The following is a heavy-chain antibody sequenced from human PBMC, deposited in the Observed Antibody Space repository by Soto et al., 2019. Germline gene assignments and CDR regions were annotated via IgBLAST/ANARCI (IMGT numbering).Heavy chain of an antibody. V-gene: IGHV3-30*03. CDR2: ISYDGSNK. CDR3: ASLVMTTVTTDYFDY. D-gene: IGHD4-4*01. J-gene: IGHJ4*02. Sequence: PGGFLRLSCAASGFTFSSYGMHWVRQAPGKGVEWVAVISYDGSNKYYADSVKGRFTISRDNSKNTLYLQMNSLRAEDTAVYYCASLVMTTVTTDYFDYWGQGTLVTVSS. CDR1: GFTFSSYG.